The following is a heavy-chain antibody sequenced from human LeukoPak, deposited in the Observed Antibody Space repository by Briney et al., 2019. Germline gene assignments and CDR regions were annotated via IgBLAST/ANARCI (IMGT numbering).Heavy chain of an antibody. V-gene: IGHV4-59*01. J-gene: IGHJ4*02. CDR3: ARGGYSYGLFGY. D-gene: IGHD5-18*01. CDR2: IYYSGST. Sequence: PSETLSLTCAVYGGSFSGYYWSWIRQPPGKGLEWIGAIYYSGSTDYNPSLKSRVTMSVDTSKNQFSLNLSSVTAADAAVYYCARGGYSYGLFGYWGQGTLVTVSS. CDR1: GGSFSGYY.